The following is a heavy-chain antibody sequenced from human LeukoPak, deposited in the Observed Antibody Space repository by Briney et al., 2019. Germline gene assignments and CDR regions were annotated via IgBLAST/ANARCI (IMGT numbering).Heavy chain of an antibody. CDR1: GFTFDDYA. CDR2: ISWNSGSI. V-gene: IGHV3-9*01. D-gene: IGHD5-18*01. CDR3: AKDIGESYGGQAFDI. J-gene: IGHJ3*02. Sequence: PGGSLRLSCAASGFTFDDYAMHWVRQAPGKGLEWVSGISWNSGSIGYADSVKGRFTISRDNAKNSLYLQMNSLRAEDTALYYCAKDIGESYGGQAFDIWGQGTMVTVSS.